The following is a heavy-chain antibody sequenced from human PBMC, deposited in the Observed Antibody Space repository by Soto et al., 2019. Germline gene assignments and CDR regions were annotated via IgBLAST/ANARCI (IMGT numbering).Heavy chain of an antibody. J-gene: IGHJ3*02. V-gene: IGHV1-46*01. CDR2: INPSGGST. Sequence: ASVKVSCKASGYTFTSYYMHWVRQAPGQGLEWMGIINPSGGSTSYAQKFQGRVTMTRDTSTSTVYMELSSLRSEDTAVYYCASNVGDYDSSGYGFSPDAFDIWGQGTMVTVSS. D-gene: IGHD3-22*01. CDR1: GYTFTSYY. CDR3: ASNVGDYDSSGYGFSPDAFDI.